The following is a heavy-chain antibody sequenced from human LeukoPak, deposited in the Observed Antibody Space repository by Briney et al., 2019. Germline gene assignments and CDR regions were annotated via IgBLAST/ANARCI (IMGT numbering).Heavy chain of an antibody. Sequence: PSQTLSLTCTVSGGSISSGDYYWSWIRQPPGKGLEWIGYIYYSGSTYYNPSLKSRVTISVDTSKNQFSLKLSSVTAADTAVYYCRGYCSGGSCYSGDYWGQGTLVTVSS. CDR3: RGYCSGGSCYSGDY. J-gene: IGHJ4*02. CDR1: GGSISSGDYY. D-gene: IGHD2-15*01. CDR2: IYYSGST. V-gene: IGHV4-30-4*03.